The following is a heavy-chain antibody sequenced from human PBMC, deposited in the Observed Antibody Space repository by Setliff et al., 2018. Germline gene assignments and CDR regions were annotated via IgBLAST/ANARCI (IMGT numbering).Heavy chain of an antibody. CDR3: ARDGNYYYYYMDV. CDR2: VYNGNDET. CDR1: GFTFSAYG. V-gene: IGHV3-23*01. J-gene: IGHJ6*03. Sequence: GGSLRLSCVASGFTFSAYGMSWVRQAPGKGLEWVSSVYNGNDETKYADSVKGRFTISRDNSKNTLYLQMDSLRAEDTAVYYCARDGNYYYYYMDVWGKGTTVTVSS.